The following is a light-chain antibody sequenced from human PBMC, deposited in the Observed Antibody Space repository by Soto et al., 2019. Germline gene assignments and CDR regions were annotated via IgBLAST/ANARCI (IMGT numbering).Light chain of an antibody. CDR2: GAS. Sequence: VLTQSPATLSLSPGERATLSCRASQSVTNNQFAWFRQKPGQAPRLLIYGASTRATGIPARFSGSGSGTEFTLTINSLQSEDFAVYYCQHFNNWPLTFGGGTKVDI. CDR3: QHFNNWPLT. V-gene: IGKV3-15*01. J-gene: IGKJ4*01. CDR1: QSVTNN.